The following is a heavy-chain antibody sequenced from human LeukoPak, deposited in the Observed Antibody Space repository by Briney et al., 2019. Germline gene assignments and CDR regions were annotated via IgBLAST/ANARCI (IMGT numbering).Heavy chain of an antibody. D-gene: IGHD2-15*01. CDR1: GFIFSDHY. V-gene: IGHV3-11*05. CDR3: AKVIVVVVAATRGFDY. J-gene: IGHJ4*02. CDR2: ISGGSSDT. Sequence: PGESLRLSCAASGFIFSDHYMTWIRQAPGKGLEWVSYISGGSSDTNYADSVKGRFTISRDNAKNSLYLQMNNLRAEDTAVYYCAKVIVVVVAATRGFDYWGQGTLVTVSS.